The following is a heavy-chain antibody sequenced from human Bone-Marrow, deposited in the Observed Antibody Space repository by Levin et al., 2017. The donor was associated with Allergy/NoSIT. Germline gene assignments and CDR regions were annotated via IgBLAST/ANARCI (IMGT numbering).Heavy chain of an antibody. CDR2: SNEDGSIT. J-gene: IGHJ4*02. V-gene: IGHV3-74*01. CDR3: ARGLSGFSDN. D-gene: IGHD3-22*01. CDR1: GFTFSNYW. Sequence: GGSLRLSCAASGFTFSNYWMHWVRQAPGKGLVWVSRSNEDGSITNYADSVKGRFTISRDNAKNTLYLQMNSLRAEDTAVYYCARGLSGFSDNWGQGTLVTVST.